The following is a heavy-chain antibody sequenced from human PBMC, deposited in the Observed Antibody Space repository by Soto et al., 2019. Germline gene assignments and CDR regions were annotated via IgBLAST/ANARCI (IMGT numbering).Heavy chain of an antibody. J-gene: IGHJ4*02. CDR1: GFTFSDYY. CDR2: ISSSGSTI. Sequence: QVQLVESGGGLVKPGGSLRLSCAASGFTFSDYYMSWIRQAPGKGLEWVSYISSSGSTIYYADSVKGRFTISRDNAKNSLYLQMNSLRAEDTAVYYCASTPRLYSYSYGYEIIPCWGQGTLVTISS. V-gene: IGHV3-11*01. D-gene: IGHD5-18*01. CDR3: ASTPRLYSYSYGYEIIPC.